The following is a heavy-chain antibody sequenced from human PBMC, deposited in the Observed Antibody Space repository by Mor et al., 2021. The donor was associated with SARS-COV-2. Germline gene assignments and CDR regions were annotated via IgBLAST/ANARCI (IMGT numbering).Heavy chain of an antibody. CDR3: ATSLWFPEAPFNDY. J-gene: IGHJ4*02. V-gene: IGHV1-24*01. D-gene: IGHD3-10*01. Sequence: LRGRVTMTEDTSTDTAYMELSSLRSEDTAVYYCATSLWFPEAPFNDYWGQGTLVTVSS.